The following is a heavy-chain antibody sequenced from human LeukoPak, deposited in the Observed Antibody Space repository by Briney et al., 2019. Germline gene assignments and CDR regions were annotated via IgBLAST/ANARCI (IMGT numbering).Heavy chain of an antibody. CDR2: IYSSGST. CDR3: ARRGNCYGSGSNNWFDP. D-gene: IGHD3-10*01. Sequence: GGSLRLSCVVSGFIVSSNYMSWVRQAPGKGLEWVSIIYSSGSTYYADSVKGRFTISRDNSKNTLYLQMNSLRAEDTAVYYCARRGNCYGSGSNNWFDPWGQGTLVTVSS. J-gene: IGHJ5*02. CDR1: GFIVSSNY. V-gene: IGHV3-66*04.